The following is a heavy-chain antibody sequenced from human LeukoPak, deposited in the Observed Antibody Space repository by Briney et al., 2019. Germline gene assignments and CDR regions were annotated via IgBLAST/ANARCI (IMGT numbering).Heavy chain of an antibody. V-gene: IGHV3-9*01. CDR2: ISWNSGSI. CDR3: ARGGYDVIVPAASNYYYMDV. CDR1: GFTFDDYA. D-gene: IGHD2-2*01. J-gene: IGHJ6*03. Sequence: GGSLRLSCAASGFTFDDYAMHWVRQAPGKGLEWVSGISWNSGSIGYADSVKGRFTISRDNAKNSLYLQMNSLRAEDTAVYYCARGGYDVIVPAASNYYYMDVWGKGTTVTVSS.